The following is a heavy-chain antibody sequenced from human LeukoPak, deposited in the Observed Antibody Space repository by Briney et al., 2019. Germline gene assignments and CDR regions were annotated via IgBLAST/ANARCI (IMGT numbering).Heavy chain of an antibody. CDR1: GFTFSSYW. D-gene: IGHD6-19*01. CDR2: IKQDGSEK. CDR3: ARVSYSSGWYFDY. Sequence: GGSLRLSCAASGFTFSSYWMSWVRQAPGKGLEWVANIKQDGSEKYYVDSVKGRFTISRDNAKNSLYPQMNSLRAEDTAVYYCARVSYSSGWYFDYWGQGTLVTVSS. V-gene: IGHV3-7*01. J-gene: IGHJ4*02.